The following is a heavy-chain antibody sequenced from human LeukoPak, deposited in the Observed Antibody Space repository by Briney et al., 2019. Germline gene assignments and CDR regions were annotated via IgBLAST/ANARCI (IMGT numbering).Heavy chain of an antibody. V-gene: IGHV1-69*13. D-gene: IGHD6-13*01. CDR3: ASNSIPGYSSSWYSGRFDY. CDR2: IIPIFGTA. J-gene: IGHJ4*02. CDR1: GGTFSSYA. Sequence: SVKVSCKASGGTFSSYAISWVRQAPGQGLEWMGGIIPIFGTANYAQKFQGRVTITADESTSTAYMELSSLRSEDTAVYYCASNSIPGYSSSWYSGRFDYWGQGTLVTVSS.